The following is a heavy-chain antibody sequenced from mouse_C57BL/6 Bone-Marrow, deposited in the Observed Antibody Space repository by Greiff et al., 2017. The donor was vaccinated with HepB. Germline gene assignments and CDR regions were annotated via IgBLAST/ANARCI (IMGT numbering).Heavy chain of an antibody. V-gene: IGHV1-54*01. CDR2: INPGSGGT. Sequence: QVQLQQSGAELVRPGTSVKVSCKASGYAFTNYLIEWVKQRPGQGLEWIGVINPGSGGTNYNEKFKGKATLTADKSSSTAYMQLSSLTSEDSAVYFCAREGAFITTNDFDYWGQGTTLTVSS. D-gene: IGHD1-1*01. CDR3: AREGAFITTNDFDY. CDR1: GYAFTNYL. J-gene: IGHJ2*01.